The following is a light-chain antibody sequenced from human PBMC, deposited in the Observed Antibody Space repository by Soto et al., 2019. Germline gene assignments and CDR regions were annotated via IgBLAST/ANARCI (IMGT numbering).Light chain of an antibody. Sequence: QSALTQSPSASGSPGQSVTISCTGTSSDIGGYNSVSWYQQHPGKAPKVMIYDVTKRPSGVPDRFSGSKSGNTASLTVSALQAEDEAYYYCGTWDSSLSAYVFGTGTKVTVL. CDR2: DVT. V-gene: IGLV2-8*01. J-gene: IGLJ1*01. CDR1: SSDIGGYNS. CDR3: GTWDSSLSAYV.